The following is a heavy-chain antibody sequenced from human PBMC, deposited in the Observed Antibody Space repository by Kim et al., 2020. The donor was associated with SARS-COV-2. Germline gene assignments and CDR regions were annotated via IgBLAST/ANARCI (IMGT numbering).Heavy chain of an antibody. J-gene: IGHJ4*02. D-gene: IGHD2-15*01. CDR2: ISSSSTI. V-gene: IGHV3-48*02. Sequence: GGSLRLSCAASGFTFSSYSMNWVRQAPGKGLEWVSYISSSSTIYYADSVKGRFTISRDNAKNSLYLQMNSLRDEDTAVYYCAREGRWWTPQAYYFDYWGQGTLVTVSS. CDR1: GFTFSSYS. CDR3: AREGRWWTPQAYYFDY.